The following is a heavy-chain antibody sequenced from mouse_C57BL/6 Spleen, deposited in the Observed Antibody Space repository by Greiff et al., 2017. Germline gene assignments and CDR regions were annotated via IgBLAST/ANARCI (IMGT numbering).Heavy chain of an antibody. V-gene: IGHV1-50*01. CDR3: ARKEYYGSFAY. Sequence: QVQLQQPGAELVKPGASVKLSCKASGYTFTSYWMQWVKQRPGQGLEWIGEIDPSDSYTNYNQKFKGKATLTVDTSSSTAYMQLSSLTSEDSAVYYCARKEYYGSFAYWGQGTLVTVSA. D-gene: IGHD1-1*01. CDR2: IDPSDSYT. J-gene: IGHJ3*01. CDR1: GYTFTSYW.